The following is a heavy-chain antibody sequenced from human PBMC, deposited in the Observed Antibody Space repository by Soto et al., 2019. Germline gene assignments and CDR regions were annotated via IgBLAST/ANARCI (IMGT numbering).Heavy chain of an antibody. D-gene: IGHD3-10*01. CDR1: GFTLSNYE. CDR2: TNSRGSMV. V-gene: IGHV3-48*03. CDR3: STLSSGSLYYCDGTDV. J-gene: IGHJ6*02. Sequence: GGSLRLSCAASGFTLSNYEMNWVRQAPGKGLEWIAYTNSRGSMVYYGDSASGRFTISRDNAKNSVYLQMDSLRADDRAVYCSSTLSSGSLYYCDGTDVWGRGTKATFSS.